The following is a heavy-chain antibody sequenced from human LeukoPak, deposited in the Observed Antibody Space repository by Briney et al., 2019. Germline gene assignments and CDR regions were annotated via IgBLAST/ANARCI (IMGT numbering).Heavy chain of an antibody. J-gene: IGHJ1*01. CDR2: IKQDGSEM. D-gene: IGHD2-2*01. CDR1: GFTFRSYW. V-gene: IGHV3-7*03. Sequence: GGSLRLSCAASGFTFRSYWMDWVRQAPGKGLEWVANIKQDGSEMYYVDSVKGRFTISRDNAKNSLYLQMNSLRAEDTALYYCAKDISAADAEYFQHWGQGTLVTVSS. CDR3: AKDISAADAEYFQH.